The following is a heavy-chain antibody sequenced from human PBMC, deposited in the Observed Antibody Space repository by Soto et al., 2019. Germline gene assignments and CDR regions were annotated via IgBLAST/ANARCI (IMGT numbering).Heavy chain of an antibody. CDR1: GFTFSSYA. CDR3: AKDRCGGDCYPHDAFDI. CDR2: ISGSGGST. J-gene: IGHJ3*02. V-gene: IGHV3-23*01. D-gene: IGHD2-21*02. Sequence: GGSLRLSCAASGFTFSSYAMSWVRQAPGKGLEWVSAISGSGGSTYYADSVKGRFTISRDNSKNTLYLQMNSLRAEDTAVYYCAKDRCGGDCYPHDAFDIWGQGTMVTV.